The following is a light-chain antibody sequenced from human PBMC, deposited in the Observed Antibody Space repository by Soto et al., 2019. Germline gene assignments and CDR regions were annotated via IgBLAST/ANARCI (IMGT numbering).Light chain of an antibody. Sequence: DIQMTQSPSSLSASVGDRLTITCRASQDISTYLNWYQQKPGKAPKLLIYAASTLQSGVPSRFSASVSETDFTLTISTLQPEDFATDSCQQNNRATWRFGQGTKGDTK. CDR3: QQNNRATWR. CDR1: QDISTY. J-gene: IGKJ1*01. CDR2: AAS. V-gene: IGKV1-39*01.